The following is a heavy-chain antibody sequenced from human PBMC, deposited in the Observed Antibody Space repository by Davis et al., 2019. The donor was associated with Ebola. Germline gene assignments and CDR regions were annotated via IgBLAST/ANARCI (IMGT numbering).Heavy chain of an antibody. Sequence: SVKVSCKASGGTFSSYAISWVRQAPGQGLEWMGGIIPIFGTANYAQKFQGRVTITADESTSTAYMELSSLRSEDTAVYYCARGRSSGWLVQRGYYFDYWGQGTLVTVSS. D-gene: IGHD6-19*01. V-gene: IGHV1-69*13. CDR1: GGTFSSYA. J-gene: IGHJ4*02. CDR2: IIPIFGTA. CDR3: ARGRSSGWLVQRGYYFDY.